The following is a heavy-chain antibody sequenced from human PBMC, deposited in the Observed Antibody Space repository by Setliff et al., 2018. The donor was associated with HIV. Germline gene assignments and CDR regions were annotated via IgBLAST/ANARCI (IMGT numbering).Heavy chain of an antibody. CDR2: NDNDGSST. D-gene: IGHD3-10*01. J-gene: IGHJ4*02. Sequence: PGGSLRLSCAASGFTFSAYAMTWVRQAPGKGLVWVSRNDNDGSSTDYADSVKGRFTISRDSAKNTVYLQMNSLRAEDTAVYYCAREGALLWLEDWGQGTLVTVSS. V-gene: IGHV3-74*01. CDR3: AREGALLWLED. CDR1: GFTFSAYA.